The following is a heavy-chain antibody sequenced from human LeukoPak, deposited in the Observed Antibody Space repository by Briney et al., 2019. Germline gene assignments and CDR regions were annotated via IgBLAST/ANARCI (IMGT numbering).Heavy chain of an antibody. CDR1: GASISTYY. J-gene: IGHJ4*02. CDR3: ARGYGDYVGIENYFDY. Sequence: SETLSLTCTISGASISTYYWTWIRQPAGKGLEWIGRIYISGTTNYNPSLKSRVTMSVDTSKNQFSLKLSSVTAADTAVYYCARGYGDYVGIENYFDYWGQATLVTVSS. V-gene: IGHV4-4*07. D-gene: IGHD4-17*01. CDR2: IYISGTT.